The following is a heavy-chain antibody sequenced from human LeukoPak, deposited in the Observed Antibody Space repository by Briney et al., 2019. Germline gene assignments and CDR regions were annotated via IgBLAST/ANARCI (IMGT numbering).Heavy chain of an antibody. CDR1: GFTFSSYA. J-gene: IGHJ1*01. V-gene: IGHV3-23*01. CDR3: AKDSWRSGWYAELEYFQH. D-gene: IGHD6-19*01. CDR2: ISGSGGST. Sequence: GGSLRLSCAASGFTFSSYAMSWVRQAPGKGLEWVPAISGSGGSTYYADSVKGRFTISRDNFKNTLYLQMNSLRAEDTAVYYCAKDSWRSGWYAELEYFQHWGQGTLVTVSS.